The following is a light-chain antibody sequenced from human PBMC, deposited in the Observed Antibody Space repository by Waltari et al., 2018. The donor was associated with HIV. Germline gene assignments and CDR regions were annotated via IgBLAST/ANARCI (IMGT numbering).Light chain of an antibody. CDR1: QSLLAESTNNDY. J-gene: IGKJ1*01. V-gene: IGKV4-1*01. Sequence: DIVITQSPDTLAVSLGERATINCKATQSLLAESTNNDYVAWYQQKPGHPPKLLIYCASTRESGVPDLFSGSGSGTDFTLTIRNLQAEDLAVYYCQQYYSTPLTFGQGTKVEIK. CDR3: QQYYSTPLT. CDR2: CAS.